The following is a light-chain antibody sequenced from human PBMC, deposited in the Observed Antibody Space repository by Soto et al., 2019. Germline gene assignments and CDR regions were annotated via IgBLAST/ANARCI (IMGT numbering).Light chain of an antibody. J-gene: IGKJ1*01. CDR1: QSISTW. CDR3: QQYNSYSRT. V-gene: IGKV1-5*01. Sequence: IQMTHSPSILSASVGDRVTITCRASQSISTWLAWYQQKPEKAPKLLIHDASTLESGVPSRFSGSGSGTEFTLTISSLQPDDFATYYCQQYNSYSRTFGHQTKVEIX. CDR2: DAS.